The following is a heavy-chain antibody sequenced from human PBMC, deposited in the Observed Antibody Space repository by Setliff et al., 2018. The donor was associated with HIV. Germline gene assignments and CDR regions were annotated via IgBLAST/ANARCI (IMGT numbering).Heavy chain of an antibody. CDR1: GGSISTYY. D-gene: IGHD3-3*01. Sequence: SETLSLTCTVSGGSISTYYWSWLRQAPGRGLEWIGSIYYTGRTNYNPSLKSRVTMSLDSSKTQFSLKLSSVTAADKAVYFCARDVGGFTVFAVPRGGFDPWGQGTLVTVSS. V-gene: IGHV4-59*01. J-gene: IGHJ5*02. CDR2: IYYTGRT. CDR3: ARDVGGFTVFAVPRGGFDP.